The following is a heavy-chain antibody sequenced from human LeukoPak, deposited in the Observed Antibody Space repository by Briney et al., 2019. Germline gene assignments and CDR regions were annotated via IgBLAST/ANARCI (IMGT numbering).Heavy chain of an antibody. CDR3: LLVGATRYNWFDP. Sequence: ASVKVSCKASGYTFTSYDINWVRQATGQGLEWMGWMNPNSGNTGYAQKFQGRVTMTRSTSISTAYMELSSLRSEDTAVYYCLLVGATRYNWFDPWGQGTLVTVSS. CDR1: GYTFTSYD. J-gene: IGHJ5*02. CDR2: MNPNSGNT. D-gene: IGHD1-26*01. V-gene: IGHV1-8*01.